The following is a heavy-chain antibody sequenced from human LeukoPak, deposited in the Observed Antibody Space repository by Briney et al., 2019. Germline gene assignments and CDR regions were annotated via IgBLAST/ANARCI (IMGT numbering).Heavy chain of an antibody. J-gene: IGHJ4*02. CDR1: GFSFSNFG. D-gene: IGHD3-10*01. CDR3: AKDQAGTWGLDY. CDR2: VRPDGSSN. V-gene: IGHV3-30*02. Sequence: GGSLRLSCAASGFSFSNFGMHWVRQAPGKGLEWAAFVRPDGSSNYYADSVKGRFIISRDNSKNTLHLQMNSLRAEDTAFYYCAKDQAGTWGLDYWGQGTLVTVSS.